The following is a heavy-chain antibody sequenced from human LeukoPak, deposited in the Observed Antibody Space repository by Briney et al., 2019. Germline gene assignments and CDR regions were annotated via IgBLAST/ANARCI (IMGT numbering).Heavy chain of an antibody. Sequence: GGSLRLSCAASGFTVSSNYMSWVRQAPGKGLEWVSVIYSGGRTYYADSVKGRFTISRDNSKNTLYLQMNSLRAEDTAVYYCARESNSGYYLSYWGQGTLVTVPS. CDR2: IYSGGRT. D-gene: IGHD3-22*01. CDR1: GFTVSSNY. J-gene: IGHJ4*02. CDR3: ARESNSGYYLSY. V-gene: IGHV3-66*01.